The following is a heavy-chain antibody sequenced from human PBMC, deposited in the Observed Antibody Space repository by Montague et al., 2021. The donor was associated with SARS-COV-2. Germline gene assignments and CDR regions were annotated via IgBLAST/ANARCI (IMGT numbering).Heavy chain of an antibody. CDR3: ARVHADIVLVVYVDGAFDI. CDR2: IYYSGCT. Sequence: SETLSLTCTVSGDSIRSSSYYWGWIRQPPGKGLECIGSIYYSGCTYYNPSLKSRVTISVDTSKNHVSLKLSAVTAADTAVYYCARVHADIVLVVYVDGAFDIWGQGTMVTVSS. D-gene: IGHD2-8*02. J-gene: IGHJ3*02. V-gene: IGHV4-39*07. CDR1: GDSIRSSSYY.